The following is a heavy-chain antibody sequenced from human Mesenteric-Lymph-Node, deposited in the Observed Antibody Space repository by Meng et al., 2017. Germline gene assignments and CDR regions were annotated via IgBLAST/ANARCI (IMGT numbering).Heavy chain of an antibody. CDR1: GFTFSSYA. V-gene: IGHV3-30*01. J-gene: IGHJ4*02. Sequence: GESLKISCAASGFTFSSYAMHWVRQAPGKGLEWVAVISYDGSNKYYADSVKGRFTISRDNSKNTLYLQMNSLRAEDTAVYYCARDLVGATFVYWGQGTLVTVSS. D-gene: IGHD1-26*01. CDR2: ISYDGSNK. CDR3: ARDLVGATFVY.